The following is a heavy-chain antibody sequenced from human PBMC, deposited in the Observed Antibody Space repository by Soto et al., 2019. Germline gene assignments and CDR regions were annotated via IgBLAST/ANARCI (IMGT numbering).Heavy chain of an antibody. V-gene: IGHV4-34*01. J-gene: IGHJ6*03. D-gene: IGHD4-4*01. CDR3: ARVVGDDYSKGNYYYYYMDV. CDR2: INHSGST. Sequence: PSETLSLTCAVYGGSFSGYYWSWIRQPPGKGLEWIGEINHSGSTNYNPSLKSRVTISVDTSKNQFSLKLSSVTAADTAVYYCARVVGDDYSKGNYYYYYMDVWGKGTTVTVSS. CDR1: GGSFSGYY.